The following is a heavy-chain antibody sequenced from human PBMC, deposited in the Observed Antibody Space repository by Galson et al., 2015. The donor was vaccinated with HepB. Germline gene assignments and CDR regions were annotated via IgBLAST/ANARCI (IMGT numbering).Heavy chain of an antibody. D-gene: IGHD2-2*01. CDR3: ARGRVPATNRIYMDV. CDR2: INHSGNT. J-gene: IGHJ6*03. Sequence: QVQLQESGPGLVKPSETLSLTCAVYGGSFSGYYWSWIRQPPGKGLEWIGEINHSGNTNYNPSLKSRVTISVDTSKNQFSLRLSAVTAADTAVYYCARGRVPATNRIYMDVWGKGTTVTVSS. V-gene: IGHV4-34*01. CDR1: GGSFSGYY.